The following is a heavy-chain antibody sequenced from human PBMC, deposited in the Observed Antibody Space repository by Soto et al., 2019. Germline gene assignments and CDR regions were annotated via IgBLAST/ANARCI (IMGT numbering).Heavy chain of an antibody. J-gene: IGHJ4*02. V-gene: IGHV4-59*01. CDR2: IYYSGST. D-gene: IGHD6-13*01. Sequence: QVQLQESGPGLVKPSETLSLTCSVSGGSISSYYWSWIRQPPGKGLEWIGYIYYSGSTNYNPSLKSRVTISVDTSKNQFSLKLSSVTAADTAVHYCARAPAPLYSCSWYYFDYWGQGTLVTVSS. CDR3: ARAPAPLYSCSWYYFDY. CDR1: GGSISSYY.